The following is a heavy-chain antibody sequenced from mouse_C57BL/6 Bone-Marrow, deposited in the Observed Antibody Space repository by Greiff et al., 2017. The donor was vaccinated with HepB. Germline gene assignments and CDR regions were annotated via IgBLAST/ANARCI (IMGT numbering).Heavy chain of an antibody. J-gene: IGHJ1*03. CDR3: TTNYGSRYWYFDV. CDR2: IDPEDGDT. CDR1: GFNIKDYY. D-gene: IGHD1-1*01. V-gene: IGHV14-1*01. Sequence: EVQLQQSGAELVRPGASVKLSCTASGFNIKDYYMHWVKQRPEQGLEWIGRIDPEDGDTDYAPKFQGKATMTADTSSNTAYLQLSSLTSEDTAVYYCTTNYGSRYWYFDVWGTGTTVTVSS.